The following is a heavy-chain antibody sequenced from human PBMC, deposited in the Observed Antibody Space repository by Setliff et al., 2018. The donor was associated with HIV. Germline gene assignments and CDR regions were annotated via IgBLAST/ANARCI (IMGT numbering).Heavy chain of an antibody. D-gene: IGHD3-10*01. CDR3: ARDQKYGSGSYYKSGTFDY. J-gene: IGHJ4*02. Sequence: EASVKVSCKASGYSFTYYAVHWVRQAPGQRLEWMGWINAGNGVTRYAEKFQGRVTFTRDTSASTAYMGLSSLRSADTAVYYCARDQKYGSGSYYKSGTFDYWGQGALVTVSS. CDR2: INAGNGVT. V-gene: IGHV1-3*01. CDR1: GYSFTYYA.